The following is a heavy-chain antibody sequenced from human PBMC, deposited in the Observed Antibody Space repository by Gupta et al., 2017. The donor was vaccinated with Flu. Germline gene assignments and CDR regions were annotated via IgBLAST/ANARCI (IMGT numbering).Heavy chain of an antibody. D-gene: IGHD3-16*01. Sequence: QVQLQESGPGQVRPSQTLSLTCTVSGDSISSGRYYWSWIRQPAGKELEWIGSIYTTGITNYNPSLMSRVTMSVYTSKNQFSLQLRSVTAADTAMYYCATDHADFVWGRVFDFWGQGTLVTVS. J-gene: IGHJ4*02. CDR2: IYTTGIT. V-gene: IGHV4-61*02. CDR3: ATDHADFVWGRVFDF. CDR1: GDSISSGRYY.